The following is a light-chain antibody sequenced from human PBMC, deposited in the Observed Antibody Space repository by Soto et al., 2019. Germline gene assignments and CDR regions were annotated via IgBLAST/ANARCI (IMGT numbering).Light chain of an antibody. CDR3: CSYAGSSTFV. CDR2: EGS. V-gene: IGLV2-23*01. Sequence: QSVLTQPASVSGSPGQSITISCTGTSGDVGSYNLVSWYQQHPGKAPKLMIYEGSKRPSGVSNRFSGSKSGNTASLTISGLQAEDEADHYCCSYAGSSTFVFGTGTKVTVL. J-gene: IGLJ1*01. CDR1: SGDVGSYNL.